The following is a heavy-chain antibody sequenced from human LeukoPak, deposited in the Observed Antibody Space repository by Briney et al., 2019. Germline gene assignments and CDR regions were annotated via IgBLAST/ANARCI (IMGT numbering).Heavy chain of an antibody. CDR2: IYNSGNT. D-gene: IGHD6-6*01. CDR1: GFTVSSNY. V-gene: IGHV3-66*01. CDR3: ATGIVAARLCHY. Sequence: GGSLRPSCAASGFTVSSNYRTWVRQAPGKGLEWVSVIYNSGNTYYADSVKGRFTISRDSSKNTLYLQMNSLRAEDTAVYYCATGIVAARLCHYWGQGTLVTVSS. J-gene: IGHJ4*02.